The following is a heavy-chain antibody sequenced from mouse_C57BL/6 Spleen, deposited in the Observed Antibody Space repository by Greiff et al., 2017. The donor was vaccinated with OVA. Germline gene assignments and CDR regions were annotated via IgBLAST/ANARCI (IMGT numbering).Heavy chain of an antibody. D-gene: IGHD1-1*01. CDR1: GYTFTDYE. J-gene: IGHJ4*01. CDR3: TRDYYGAMDY. V-gene: IGHV1-15*01. CDR2: IDPETGGT. Sequence: QVQLQQSGAELVRPGASVTLSCKASGYTFTDYEMHWVKQTPVHGLEWIGAIDPETGGTAYNQKFKGKAILTADKSSSTAYMELRSLISEDSAVYYCTRDYYGAMDYWGQGTSVTVSS.